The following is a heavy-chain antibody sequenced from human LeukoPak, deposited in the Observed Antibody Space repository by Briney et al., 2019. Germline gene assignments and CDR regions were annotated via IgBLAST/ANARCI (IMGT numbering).Heavy chain of an antibody. CDR1: GASISGSY. CDR2: IYFTGNS. V-gene: IGHV4-59*08. J-gene: IGHJ4*02. Sequence: SETLSLTCTVSGASISGSYWSWIRQPPGKGLEWIGYIYFTGNSNYNPSLRSRVTISMDTSKNQFSLKVTSVTAADTAVYYRARHPFSSPFDYWGQGTLVAVSS. CDR3: ARHPFSSPFDY.